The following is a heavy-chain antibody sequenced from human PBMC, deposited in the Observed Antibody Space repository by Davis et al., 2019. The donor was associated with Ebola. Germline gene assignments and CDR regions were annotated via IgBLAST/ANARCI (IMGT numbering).Heavy chain of an antibody. CDR3: ARGTIFDYYYYMDV. Sequence: GESLKISCAASGFTVSSKSMSWVRQAPGKGLIWVSRINSDGSTASHADSVKGRFTISRDNAKNTLYLQMNSLRAEDTAVYYCARGTIFDYYYYMDVWGKGTTVTVSS. CDR2: INSDGSTA. D-gene: IGHD3-3*01. V-gene: IGHV3-74*01. J-gene: IGHJ6*03. CDR1: GFTVSSKS.